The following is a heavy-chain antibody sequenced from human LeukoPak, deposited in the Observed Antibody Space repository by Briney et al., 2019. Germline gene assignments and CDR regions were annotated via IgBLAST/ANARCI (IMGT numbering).Heavy chain of an antibody. D-gene: IGHD4/OR15-4a*01. Sequence: GGSLRLSCAASGFTFSSYSMNWVRQAPGKGLEWVSSITSSSIYIYYADSVKGRFNISRDNSKNTVYLQMNSLRPEDTAVYYCARAEVLSFFDSWGQGTLVTVSS. J-gene: IGHJ4*02. CDR1: GFTFSSYS. V-gene: IGHV3-21*01. CDR2: ITSSSIYI. CDR3: ARAEVLSFFDS.